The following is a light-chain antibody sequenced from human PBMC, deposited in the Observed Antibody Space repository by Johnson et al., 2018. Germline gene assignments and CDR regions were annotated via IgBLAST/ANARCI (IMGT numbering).Light chain of an antibody. CDR1: SSIIGDNS. Sequence: QSVLTQPPSVSAAPGQTVTISCSVSSSIIGDNSVSWYQQLPGTAPKLLIYENNKRPSGIPDRFSGSKSGTSATLGITGLQTGDEADYYCGTWDSSLSAGNVIASVTTVTFL. J-gene: IGLJ1*01. CDR3: GTWDSSLSAGNV. CDR2: ENN. V-gene: IGLV1-51*02.